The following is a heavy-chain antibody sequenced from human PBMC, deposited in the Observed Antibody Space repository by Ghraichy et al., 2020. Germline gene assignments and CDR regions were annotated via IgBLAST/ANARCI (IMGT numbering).Heavy chain of an antibody. D-gene: IGHD2-8*01. CDR2: VFYTGST. CDR3: ARTRDPCTYLRVFGY. Sequence: SETLSLTCTVSGGSVNSGAYYWSWIRQPPGEGPEWVGYVFYTGSTNYNPSLKSRLTISVDTSKNQFSLKLRYVTAADTAVYYCARTRDPCTYLRVFGYWGQGALVTVSS. CDR1: GGSVNSGAYY. V-gene: IGHV4-61*08. J-gene: IGHJ4*01.